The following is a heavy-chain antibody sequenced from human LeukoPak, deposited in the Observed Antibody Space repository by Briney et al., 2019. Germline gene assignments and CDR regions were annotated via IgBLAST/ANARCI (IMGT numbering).Heavy chain of an antibody. J-gene: IGHJ5*02. CDR2: INPSGGST. CDR3: ARDRGYSYGYDPNWFDP. V-gene: IGHV1-46*01. CDR1: GYTYTSYY. Sequence: ASVKVSCKASGYTYTSYYMHWVRQAPGQGLEWMGIINPSGGSTSYAQKFQGRVTMTRDTSTSTVYMELSSLRSEDTAVYYCARDRGYSYGYDPNWFDPWGQGTLVTVSS. D-gene: IGHD5-18*01.